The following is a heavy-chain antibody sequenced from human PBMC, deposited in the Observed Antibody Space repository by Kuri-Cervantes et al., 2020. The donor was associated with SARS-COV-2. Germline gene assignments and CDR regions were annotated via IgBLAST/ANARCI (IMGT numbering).Heavy chain of an antibody. J-gene: IGHJ4*02. CDR2: ISYDGSNK. Sequence: LSLTCAASGFTFSSYAMHWVRQAPGKGLEWVAVISYDGSNKYYADSVKGRFTISRDNSKNTLYLQMNSLRAEDTAVYHCARLTVTTAIDGDYWGQGTLVTVSS. V-gene: IGHV3-30-3*01. D-gene: IGHD4-11*01. CDR1: GFTFSSYA. CDR3: ARLTVTTAIDGDY.